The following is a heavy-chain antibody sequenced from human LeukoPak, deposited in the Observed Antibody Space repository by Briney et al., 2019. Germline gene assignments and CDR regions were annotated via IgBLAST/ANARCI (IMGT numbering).Heavy chain of an antibody. CDR2: IKEEGYEK. J-gene: IGHJ6*02. Sequence: PGGSLRLSCTASGFTFSKYWMTWVRQAPGKGLEWVANIKEEGYEKHYVDSVKGRFTISRDNAKNSLYLQMNSLRAEDTALYYCARAGLLWFGESCMDVWGQGTTVTVS. D-gene: IGHD3-10*01. CDR3: ARAGLLWFGESCMDV. V-gene: IGHV3-7*01. CDR1: GFTFSKYW.